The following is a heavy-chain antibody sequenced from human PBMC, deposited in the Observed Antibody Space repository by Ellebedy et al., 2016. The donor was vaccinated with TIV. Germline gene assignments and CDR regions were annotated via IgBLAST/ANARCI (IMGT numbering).Heavy chain of an antibody. Sequence: MPSETLSLTCTVSGGSLSSGDYYWNWIRQPPGKGLEWIAYVHYRGYTNYNPSLESRVAISLDTSKNQVSLKLTSVTAADTAVYYCAREGIDGYNYVDYWGRGTLVTVSS. CDR1: GGSLSSGDYY. V-gene: IGHV4-61*08. CDR3: AREGIDGYNYVDY. CDR2: VHYRGYT. D-gene: IGHD5-24*01. J-gene: IGHJ4*02.